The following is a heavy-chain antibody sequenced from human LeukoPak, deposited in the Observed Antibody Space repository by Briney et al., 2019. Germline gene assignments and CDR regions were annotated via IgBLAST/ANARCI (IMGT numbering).Heavy chain of an antibody. CDR3: ARDMVDTVMPRSAFDI. J-gene: IGHJ3*02. Sequence: SVKVSCKASGGTFSSYAISWVRQAPGQGLEWMGGIIPIFGTANYAQKFQGRVTITADKSTSTAYMELSSLRSEDTAVYYCARDMVDTVMPRSAFDIWGQGTMVTVSS. CDR2: IIPIFGTA. V-gene: IGHV1-69*06. D-gene: IGHD5-18*01. CDR1: GGTFSSYA.